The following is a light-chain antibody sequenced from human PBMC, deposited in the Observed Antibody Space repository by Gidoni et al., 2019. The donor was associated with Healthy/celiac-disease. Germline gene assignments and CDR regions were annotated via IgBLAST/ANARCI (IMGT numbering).Light chain of an antibody. V-gene: IGKV3-11*01. CDR2: DAS. J-gene: IGKJ5*01. CDR3: QQRSNWPIT. Sequence: EIVLTQSPATLSLSPGERATLSCRASQSVSSYLTWYQQKPGQAPSLLIYDASHRATGIPARFSGCGSGTDFTPTISSLDPEDFAVYYCQQRSNWPITFGQGTRLEIK. CDR1: QSVSSY.